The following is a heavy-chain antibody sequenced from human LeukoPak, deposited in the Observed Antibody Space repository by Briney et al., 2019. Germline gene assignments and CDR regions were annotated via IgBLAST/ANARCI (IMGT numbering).Heavy chain of an antibody. Sequence: GASVKVSCKASGYTFTSYGITWVRPAPGQGLEWMGWIGGYNGNTKYAQKLQGRVTMTTDTSTSTAYMELRSLRSDDTAVYYCAAYLDYGDTTNDYWGQGTLVTVSS. CDR2: IGGYNGNT. V-gene: IGHV1-18*01. CDR3: AAYLDYGDTTNDY. J-gene: IGHJ4*02. CDR1: GYTFTSYG. D-gene: IGHD4-17*01.